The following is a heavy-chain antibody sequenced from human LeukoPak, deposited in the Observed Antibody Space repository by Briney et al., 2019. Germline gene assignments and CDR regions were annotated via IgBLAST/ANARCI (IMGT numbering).Heavy chain of an antibody. CDR2: IYSGGST. CDR1: GFTVSSNY. J-gene: IGHJ4*02. CDR3: ARGGSGVRGVTY. V-gene: IGHV3-53*01. Sequence: GGSLRLSCAPSGFTVSSNYMSWVRQAPGKGLEWVSVIYSGGSTYYADSVKGRFTISRDNPKNTLYLQMNSLRAEYTAVYNCARGGSGVRGVTYRGQGTLVTVSS. D-gene: IGHD3-10*01.